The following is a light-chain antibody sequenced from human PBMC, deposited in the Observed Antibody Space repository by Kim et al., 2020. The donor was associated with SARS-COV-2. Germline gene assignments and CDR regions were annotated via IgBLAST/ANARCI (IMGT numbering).Light chain of an antibody. CDR2: DAS. CDR3: QQYNNLPYT. J-gene: IGKJ2*01. CDR1: QSITRL. Sequence: DIQMTQSPSTLSASVGDRVTITCRASQSITRLVAWYQQKPGKAPKLLIYDASSLKSGVPSRFSGSGCGTEFTLTISSLQPEDVATYSCQQYNNLPYTFGQGTKLEI. V-gene: IGKV1-5*01.